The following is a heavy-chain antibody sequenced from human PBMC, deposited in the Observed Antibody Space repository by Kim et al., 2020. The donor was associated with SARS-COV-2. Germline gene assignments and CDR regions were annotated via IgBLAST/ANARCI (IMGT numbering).Heavy chain of an antibody. CDR2: IKKDGSEK. CDR1: GFTFSTYW. Sequence: GGSLRLSCAASGFTFSTYWMTWVRQAPGKGLEWVATIKKDGSEKYYVDSVKGRFTISRDNAKNSLYLQMNTLRAEDTAVFYCARLRNYYGGGVNDSYDGLDVWGQGTTVTVSS. V-gene: IGHV3-7*01. CDR3: ARLRNYYGGGVNDSYDGLDV. J-gene: IGHJ6*02. D-gene: IGHD3-10*01.